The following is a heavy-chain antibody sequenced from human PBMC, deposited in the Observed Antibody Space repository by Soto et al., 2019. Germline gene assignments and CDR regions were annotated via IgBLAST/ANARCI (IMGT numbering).Heavy chain of an antibody. CDR1: GLSLTTRGVG. CDR2: IYWDDDT. D-gene: IGHD3-16*01. V-gene: IGHV2-5*02. Sequence: QITLKESGPTLVKPTQTLTLTCTFSGLSLTTRGVGVGWIRQPPGKALECLALIYWDDDTRYSPSLQSRLSITKDTSKNQVVLTMTNVDPVDTATYYCAHSPNYYQYDWFDPWGQGTLVSVSS. CDR3: AHSPNYYQYDWFDP. J-gene: IGHJ5*02.